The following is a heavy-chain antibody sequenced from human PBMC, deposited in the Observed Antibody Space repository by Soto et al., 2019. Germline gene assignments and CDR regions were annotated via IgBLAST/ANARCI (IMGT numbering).Heavy chain of an antibody. CDR2: INCDSSGT. Sequence: QVHLVQSGAEVKKPGTSVKVSCKTSGYTFSDYYIHWVRQAPGQGLEWMGRINCDSSGTTYAQKFQGRVTMTRDTYITTVYMDLSRLTSNDTAVYFCTRDLVGYDAFDVWGQGTLVAVSP. J-gene: IGHJ3*01. V-gene: IGHV1-2*02. CDR1: GYTFSDYY. CDR3: TRDLVGYDAFDV. D-gene: IGHD5-12*01.